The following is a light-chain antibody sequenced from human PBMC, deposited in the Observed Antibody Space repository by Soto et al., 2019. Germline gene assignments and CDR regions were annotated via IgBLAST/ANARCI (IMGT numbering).Light chain of an antibody. J-gene: IGKJ4*01. CDR1: QSVSSY. V-gene: IGKV3-11*01. CDR3: QHRSNWPPLT. Sequence: EIVLTQSPATLSLSPGERATLSCRASQSVSSYLAWYQQKPGQAPRLLIYDASNRATGIPARFSGSGSGSYITLTISSLEPEDFAVYYCQHRSNWPPLTFGGGTKVEIK. CDR2: DAS.